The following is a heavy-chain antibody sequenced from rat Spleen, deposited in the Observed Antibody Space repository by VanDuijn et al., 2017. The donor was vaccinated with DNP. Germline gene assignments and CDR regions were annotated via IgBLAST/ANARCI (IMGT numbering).Heavy chain of an antibody. CDR2: INPDGGNT. CDR3: TKELQWYAMDA. CDR1: GFTFSTYW. D-gene: IGHD1-1*01. V-gene: IGHV5-58*01. Sequence: EVQLVETGGDLVPPGRSLKLSCVASGFTFSTYWMFWIRQAPGKGLEWVASINPDGGNTYCQDSVKGRFTISRDNAENTVYLEMNSLRSEDTATYYCTKELQWYAMDAWGQGTSVTVSS. J-gene: IGHJ4*01.